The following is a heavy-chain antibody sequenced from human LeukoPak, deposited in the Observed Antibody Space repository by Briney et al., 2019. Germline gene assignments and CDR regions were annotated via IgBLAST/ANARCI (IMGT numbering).Heavy chain of an antibody. CDR1: GGSISSDY. CDR3: ARGRGYNYPFDY. V-gene: IGHV4-59*01. D-gene: IGHD5-18*01. Sequence: SQTLSLTCTVSGGSISSDYWSWIRQPPGKGLEWIGYIYYSGSTNYNPSLKSRATISVDRSKNQFSLNLSSVTAADTAIYYCARGRGYNYPFDYWGQGTLVTVSS. J-gene: IGHJ4*02. CDR2: IYYSGST.